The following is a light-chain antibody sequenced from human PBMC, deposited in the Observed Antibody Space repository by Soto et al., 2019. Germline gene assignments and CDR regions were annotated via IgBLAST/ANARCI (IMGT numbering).Light chain of an antibody. CDR3: QQCFSTPLLT. CDR1: QSISTF. Sequence: DIQMTQSPSSLSASAGDRVTITCRASQSISTFLNWYQQKPGKAPKLLIYGASNLESGVPSTFSGSGSGTDFTLTISSLQPEDFATYYCQQCFSTPLLTFGGGTKVEIK. V-gene: IGKV1-39*01. J-gene: IGKJ4*01. CDR2: GAS.